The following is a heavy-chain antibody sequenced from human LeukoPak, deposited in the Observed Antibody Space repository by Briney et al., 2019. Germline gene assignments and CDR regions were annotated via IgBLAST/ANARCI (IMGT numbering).Heavy chain of an antibody. CDR1: GGTFSSYA. J-gene: IGHJ4*02. CDR3: ARSWARYSSGWFFDY. V-gene: IGHV1-69*01. Sequence: GASVKVSCKASGGTFSSYAISWVRQAPGHGLEWMGGIIPIFGTANYAQKFQGRVTITADESTSTAYMELSSLRSEDTAVYYCARSWARYSSGWFFDYWGQGTLVTVSS. D-gene: IGHD6-19*01. CDR2: IIPIFGTA.